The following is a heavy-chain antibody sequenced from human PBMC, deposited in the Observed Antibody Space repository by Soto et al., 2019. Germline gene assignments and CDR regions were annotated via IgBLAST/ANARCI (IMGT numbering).Heavy chain of an antibody. V-gene: IGHV4-34*01. Sequence: TSETLSLTCAVYGGSFSGYYWSWIRQPPGKGLEWIGEINHSGSTNYNPSLKSRVTISVDTSKNQFSLKLSSVTAADTAVYYCARVHVYYYGMDVWGQGTTVTVSS. CDR1: GGSFSGYY. CDR3: ARVHVYYYGMDV. CDR2: INHSGST. J-gene: IGHJ6*02.